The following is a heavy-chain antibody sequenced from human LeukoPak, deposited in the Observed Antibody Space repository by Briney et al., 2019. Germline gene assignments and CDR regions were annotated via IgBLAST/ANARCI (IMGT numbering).Heavy chain of an antibody. D-gene: IGHD6-13*01. V-gene: IGHV1-8*03. CDR2: MNPNSGNT. J-gene: IGHJ3*02. Sequence: ASVKVSCKASGYTFTSYDINWVRQATGQGLEWMGWMNPNSGNTGYAQKFQGRVTITRNTSISTAYMELSSLRSEDTAVYYCARVSSSWYARPRLGPDRDAFDIWGQGTMVTVSS. CDR1: GYTFTSYD. CDR3: ARVSSSWYARPRLGPDRDAFDI.